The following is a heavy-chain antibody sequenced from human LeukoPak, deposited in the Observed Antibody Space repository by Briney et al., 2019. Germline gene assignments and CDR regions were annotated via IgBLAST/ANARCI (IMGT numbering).Heavy chain of an antibody. V-gene: IGHV4-34*01. D-gene: IGHD6-13*01. CDR2: INHSGST. CDR1: GGSFSGYY. J-gene: IGHJ6*02. CDR3: ARVIATPYYYYGMDV. Sequence: SETLSLTCAVYGGSFSGYYWSWIRQPPGKGLEWLGEINHSGSTNYNPSLKSRVTISVDTSKNQFSLKLSSVTAADTAVYYCARVIATPYYYYGMDVWGQGTTVTVSS.